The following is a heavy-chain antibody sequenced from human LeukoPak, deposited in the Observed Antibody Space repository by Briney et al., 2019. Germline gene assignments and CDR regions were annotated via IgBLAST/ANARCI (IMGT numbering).Heavy chain of an antibody. CDR3: ARGGSSHWSFDY. CDR2: IYIADDT. J-gene: IGHJ4*02. Sequence: PGGSLRLSCAASGFSVSGKYMNWVRQAPGQGLEWVSVIYIADDTYYADSVKGRFTISRDNSKNTLYLQMNSLRAEDTAVYYCARGGSSHWSFDYWGRGTLVTVSS. V-gene: IGHV3-66*02. D-gene: IGHD3-3*01. CDR1: GFSVSGKY.